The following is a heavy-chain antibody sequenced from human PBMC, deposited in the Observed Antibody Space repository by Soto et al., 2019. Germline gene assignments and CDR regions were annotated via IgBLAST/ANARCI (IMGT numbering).Heavy chain of an antibody. Sequence: QVQLVESGGGVVQPGRSLRLSCAASGFTFSSYGMHWVRQAPGKGLEWVAVIWYDGSNKYYADSVKGRFTISRDNSKNTLYLQMNSLRAEDTAVYYCARGMTTVTEFDYWGHGTLVTVSS. CDR1: GFTFSSYG. CDR3: ARGMTTVTEFDY. D-gene: IGHD4-17*01. CDR2: IWYDGSNK. J-gene: IGHJ4*01. V-gene: IGHV3-33*01.